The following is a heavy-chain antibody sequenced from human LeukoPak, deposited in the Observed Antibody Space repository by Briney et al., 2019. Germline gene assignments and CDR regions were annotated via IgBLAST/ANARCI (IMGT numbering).Heavy chain of an antibody. Sequence: AAVKVSCKASGYTFTSYYMHWVRQAPGQGHEWMGIINPSGGSTRYAQKFQGRVTMTRDTSTSTVYMELSSLRSEDTAVYYCARNPVTTKYFDYWGQGTLVTVSS. D-gene: IGHD4-17*01. CDR3: ARNPVTTKYFDY. CDR1: GYTFTSYY. CDR2: INPSGGST. V-gene: IGHV1-46*01. J-gene: IGHJ4*02.